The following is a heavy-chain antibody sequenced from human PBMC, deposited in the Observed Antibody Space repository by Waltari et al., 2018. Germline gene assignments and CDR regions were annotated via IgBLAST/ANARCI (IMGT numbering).Heavy chain of an antibody. CDR3: ASWSYYYDSSGPGADY. V-gene: IGHV4-38-2*01. CDR1: GYSISRGYD. Sequence: QVQLQESGPGLVKPSETLSLTCAVSGYSISRGYDWGGIGQPPGKGLEWIGSIYHSWSTYYNPSLKSRVTISVDTSKTQFSLKLSSVTAADTAVYYCASWSYYYDSSGPGADYWGQGTLVTVSS. CDR2: IYHSWST. D-gene: IGHD3-22*01. J-gene: IGHJ4*02.